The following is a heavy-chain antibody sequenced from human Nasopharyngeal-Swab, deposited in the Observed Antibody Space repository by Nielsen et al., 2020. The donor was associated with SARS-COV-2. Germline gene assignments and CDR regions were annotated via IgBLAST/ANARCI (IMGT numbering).Heavy chain of an antibody. Sequence: SETLSLTFAVYGGSFSGYYWSWIRQPPGKGLEWIGEINHSGSTNYNPSLKSRVTISVDTSKNQFSLKLSSVTAADTAVYYCARGSRRYMAPGYWGQGTLVTVSS. D-gene: IGHD5-12*01. CDR2: INHSGST. J-gene: IGHJ4*02. V-gene: IGHV4-34*01. CDR3: ARGSRRYMAPGY. CDR1: GGSFSGYY.